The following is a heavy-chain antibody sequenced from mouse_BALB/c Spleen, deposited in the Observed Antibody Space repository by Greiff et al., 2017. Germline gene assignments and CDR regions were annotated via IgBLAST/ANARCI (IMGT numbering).Heavy chain of an antibody. CDR3: ARENYGNYVDY. Sequence: VKLQESGAELVRPGVSVKISCKGSGYTFTDYAMHWVKQSHAKSLEWIGVISTYYGDASYNQKFKGKATMTVDKSSSTAYMELARLTSEDSAIYYCARENYGNYVDYWGQGTTLTVSS. J-gene: IGHJ2*01. CDR2: ISTYYGDA. V-gene: IGHV1S137*01. CDR1: GYTFTDYA. D-gene: IGHD2-1*01.